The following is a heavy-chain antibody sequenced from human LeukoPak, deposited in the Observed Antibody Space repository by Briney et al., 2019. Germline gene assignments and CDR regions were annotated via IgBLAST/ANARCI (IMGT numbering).Heavy chain of an antibody. J-gene: IGHJ6*03. Sequence: PGGSLRLSCAASGFTFSDYYMSWIRQAPGKGLEWVSYISSSGSTIYYADSVKGRLTISRDNAKNSLYLQMNSLRAEDTAVYYCARVLSGRGSLYSYYYYMDVWGKGTTVTISS. CDR3: ARVLSGRGSLYSYYYYMDV. CDR2: ISSSGSTI. V-gene: IGHV3-11*01. D-gene: IGHD3-10*01. CDR1: GFTFSDYY.